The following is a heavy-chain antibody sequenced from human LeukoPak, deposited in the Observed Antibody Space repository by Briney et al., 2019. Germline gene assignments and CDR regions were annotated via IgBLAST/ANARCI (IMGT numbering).Heavy chain of an antibody. CDR3: ARRRGRDGYNHGVDV. CDR2: IYYSGST. J-gene: IGHJ6*02. CDR1: GGTISSSGYY. V-gene: IGHV4-39*01. Sequence: SETLSLICTVSGGTISSSGYYWGWIRQPPGKGLEWIGSIYYSGSTSYNPPLKSRGTISVDTSKNQFSLKLSSVTAADTAVYYCARRRGRDGYNHGVDVWGQGTTVTVSS. D-gene: IGHD5-24*01.